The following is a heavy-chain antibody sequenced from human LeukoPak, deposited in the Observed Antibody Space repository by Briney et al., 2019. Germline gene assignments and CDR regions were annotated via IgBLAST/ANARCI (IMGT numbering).Heavy chain of an antibody. J-gene: IGHJ6*02. CDR1: GGTFSSYA. V-gene: IGHV1-69*13. CDR3: ARTDYGDYVEFLYGMDV. Sequence: SVKVSCKASGGTFSSYAISWVRQAPGQGLEWMGGIIPIFGTANYAQKFQGRVTITADESTSTAYMELSSLRSEDTAVYYCARTDYGDYVEFLYGMDVWGQGTTVTVSS. CDR2: IIPIFGTA. D-gene: IGHD4-17*01.